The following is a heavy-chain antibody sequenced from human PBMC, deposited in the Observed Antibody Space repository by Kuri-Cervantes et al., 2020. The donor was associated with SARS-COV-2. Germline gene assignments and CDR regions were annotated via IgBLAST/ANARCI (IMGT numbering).Heavy chain of an antibody. CDR1: GYTLTSYG. Sequence: ASVKVSCKASGYTLTSYGISWVRQAPGQGLEWMGWISAYNGNTNYAQKLQGRVTMTTDTSTSTAYMELSSLRSEDTAVYLCARKGGEVGATLYGMDVWGQGTTVTVSS. CDR3: ARKGGEVGATLYGMDV. CDR2: ISAYNGNT. V-gene: IGHV1-18*01. J-gene: IGHJ6*02. D-gene: IGHD1-26*01.